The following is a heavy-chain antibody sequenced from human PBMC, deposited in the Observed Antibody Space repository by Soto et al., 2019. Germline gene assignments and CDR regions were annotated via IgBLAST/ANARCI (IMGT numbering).Heavy chain of an antibody. CDR2: IVPIFGTA. J-gene: IGHJ6*02. V-gene: IGHV1-69*06. Sequence: ASVKVSCKASGGTFSSYAISWVRQAPGQGLEWMGGIVPIFGTANYAQKFQGRVTITADKSTSTAYMELSSLRSEDTAVYYCARGRGCSGYDRYYGMDVWGQGTTVTVSS. CDR3: ARGRGCSGYDRYYGMDV. CDR1: GGTFSSYA. D-gene: IGHD5-12*01.